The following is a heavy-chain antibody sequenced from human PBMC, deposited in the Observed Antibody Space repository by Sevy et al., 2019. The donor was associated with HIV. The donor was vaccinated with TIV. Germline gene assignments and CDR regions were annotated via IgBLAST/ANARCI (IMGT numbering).Heavy chain of an antibody. D-gene: IGHD1-26*01. CDR1: GGSISSGNW. CDR2: IYHSGST. J-gene: IGHJ4*02. V-gene: IGHV4-4*02. Sequence: SETLSLTCAVSGGSISSGNWWSWVRQPPGNGLEWSAEIYHSGSTNYNPSLRGRVTISVDKSKNQFSLKPRSVTAADTAVYYCTREQVGARVYYFDYWGQGTLVTVSS. CDR3: TREQVGARVYYFDY.